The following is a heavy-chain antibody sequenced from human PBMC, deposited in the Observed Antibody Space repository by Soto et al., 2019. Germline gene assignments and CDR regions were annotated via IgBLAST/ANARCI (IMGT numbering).Heavy chain of an antibody. J-gene: IGHJ4*02. Sequence: EVQLLESGGGLVQPGGSLRLSCAASGFTFSSFAMTWVRQAPGKGLEWVSAISGSGGSTYYADSVKGRFTISRDNYKNTLYLQMNSLRAEDTAVYYCAKDFNHVWSGYRNWGQGTLVAVSS. V-gene: IGHV3-23*01. CDR2: ISGSGGST. CDR1: GFTFSSFA. CDR3: AKDFNHVWSGYRN. D-gene: IGHD3-3*02.